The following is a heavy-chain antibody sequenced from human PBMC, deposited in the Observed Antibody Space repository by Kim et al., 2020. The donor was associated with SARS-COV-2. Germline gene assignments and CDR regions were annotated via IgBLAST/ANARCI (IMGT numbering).Heavy chain of an antibody. CDR3: ARARYTSSWYGLHNWFDP. Sequence: LEGIGEINHRGRTNYNPSLKTRLTISVDTSKNQFSLKLSSVTAADTAVYYCARARYTSSWYGLHNWFDPWGQGTLVTVSS. D-gene: IGHD6-13*01. V-gene: IGHV4-34*01. J-gene: IGHJ5*02. CDR2: INHRGRT.